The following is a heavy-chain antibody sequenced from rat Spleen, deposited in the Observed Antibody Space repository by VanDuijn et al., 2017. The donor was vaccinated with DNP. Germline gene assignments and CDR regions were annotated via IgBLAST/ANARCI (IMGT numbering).Heavy chain of an antibody. CDR3: ARLDY. Sequence: EVQLVESGGGLVQPGRSLKLSCAASGFTFSDYYMAWVRKAPKKGLEWVASISYEGSSTYYGDSVKGRFTISRDNAKSTLYLQMNSLRSEDTATYYCARLDYWGQGVMVTVSS. V-gene: IGHV5-22*01. CDR2: ISYEGSST. CDR1: GFTFSDYY. J-gene: IGHJ2*01.